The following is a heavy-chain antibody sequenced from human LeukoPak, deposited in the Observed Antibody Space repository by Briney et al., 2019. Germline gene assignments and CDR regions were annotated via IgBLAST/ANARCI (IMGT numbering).Heavy chain of an antibody. V-gene: IGHV3-53*05. CDR3: ARGPYSSSWYYFDY. CDR1: GFTGSCNY. Sequence: PGGSLRLSCAGSGFTGSCNYMSWVRQAPGKGLEWVSVIYSGGSTYYADSVKGRFTISRDNSKNTRYLQMNSLRAEEMAVYYCARGPYSSSWYYFDYWGQGTLVTVSS. D-gene: IGHD6-13*01. CDR2: IYSGGST. J-gene: IGHJ4*02.